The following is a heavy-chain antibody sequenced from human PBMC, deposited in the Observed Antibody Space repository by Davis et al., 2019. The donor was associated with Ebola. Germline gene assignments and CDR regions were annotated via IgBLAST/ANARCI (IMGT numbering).Heavy chain of an antibody. J-gene: IGHJ4*02. Sequence: MPSETLSLTCAVYGGSFSGHYWSWFRQPPGKGLEWIGEINHSGSTNYNPSLKSRVTISVDTSKNQFSLKLSSVTAADTAVYYCARGRWNYGYWGQGTLVTVSS. CDR3: ARGRWNYGY. CDR1: GGSFSGHY. CDR2: INHSGST. V-gene: IGHV4-34*01. D-gene: IGHD1-7*01.